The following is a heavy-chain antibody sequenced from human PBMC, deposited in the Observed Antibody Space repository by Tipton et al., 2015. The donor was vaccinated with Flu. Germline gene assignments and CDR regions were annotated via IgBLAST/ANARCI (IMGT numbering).Heavy chain of an antibody. J-gene: IGHJ4*02. V-gene: IGHV4-4*07. CDR1: GGSLSSFY. Sequence: LRLSCTVSGGSLSSFYWSWIRQPAGKGLEWIGRIYGSGITKYNPSLKSRVTMSVDTSKNQFSLSLNSVTAADTAVYYCARGSGSGTYVIFDYWGQGTLVAVSS. CDR3: ARGSGSGTYVIFDY. D-gene: IGHD3-10*01. CDR2: IYGSGIT.